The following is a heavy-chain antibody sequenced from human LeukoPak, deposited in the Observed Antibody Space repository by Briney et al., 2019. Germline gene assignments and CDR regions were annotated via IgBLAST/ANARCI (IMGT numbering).Heavy chain of an antibody. V-gene: IGHV3-21*04. D-gene: IGHD3-3*01. CDR3: AKDLTELYDFWSGFNSFDY. J-gene: IGHJ4*02. Sequence: GGSLRLSCAASGFTFSSYSMNWVRQAPGKGLEWVSSISSSSSYIYYADSVKGRFTISRDNSKNTLYLQMNSLRAEDTAVYYCAKDLTELYDFWSGFNSFDYWGQGTLVTVSS. CDR2: ISSSSSYI. CDR1: GFTFSSYS.